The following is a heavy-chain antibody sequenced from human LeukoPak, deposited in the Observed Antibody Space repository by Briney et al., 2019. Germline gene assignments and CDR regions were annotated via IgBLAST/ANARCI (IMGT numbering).Heavy chain of an antibody. D-gene: IGHD5-12*01. CDR1: GYTFTSFV. CDR3: ATARGYSGYDSDAFDI. J-gene: IGHJ3*02. Sequence: ASVKVSCKTSGYTFTSFVITWVRQAPGQGLEWMGWISAYNGNTNYAQKLQGRVTMTTDTSTSTAYMELSSLRSVDTAVYYCATARGYSGYDSDAFDIWGQGTMVTVSS. V-gene: IGHV1-18*01. CDR2: ISAYNGNT.